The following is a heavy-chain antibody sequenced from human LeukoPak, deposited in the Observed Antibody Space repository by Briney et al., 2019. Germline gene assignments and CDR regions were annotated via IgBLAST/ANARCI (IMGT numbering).Heavy chain of an antibody. Sequence: SETLSLTCTVSGGSISSYYWSWIRQPPGKGLEWIGYIYYSGSTDYNPSLKSRVTISVDTSKNQFSLKLSSVTAADTAVYYCARATAAGLDYWGQGTLVTVSS. V-gene: IGHV4-59*01. J-gene: IGHJ4*02. CDR1: GGSISSYY. D-gene: IGHD6-13*01. CDR3: ARATAAGLDY. CDR2: IYYSGST.